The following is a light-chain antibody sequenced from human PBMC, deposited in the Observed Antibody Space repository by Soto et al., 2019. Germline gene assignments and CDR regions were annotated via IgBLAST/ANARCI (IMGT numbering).Light chain of an antibody. Sequence: DIQMTQSPSSLSASVGDRVTITCRASQSISSYLNWYQQKPGKAPKLLIYATSSLQSGVASRFSGSGSGTDFTLPISSLQPEDFATYYCQQSYSTPPWTFGQGTTVEIK. J-gene: IGKJ1*01. CDR3: QQSYSTPPWT. V-gene: IGKV1-39*01. CDR1: QSISSY. CDR2: ATS.